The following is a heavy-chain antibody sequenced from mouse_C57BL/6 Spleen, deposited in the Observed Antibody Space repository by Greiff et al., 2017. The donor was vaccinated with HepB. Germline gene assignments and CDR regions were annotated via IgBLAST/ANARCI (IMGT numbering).Heavy chain of an antibody. V-gene: IGHV2-2*01. CDR3: ARNYPSTVVGYYAMDY. D-gene: IGHD1-1*01. J-gene: IGHJ4*01. Sequence: QVQLQQSGPGLVQPSQSLSITCTVSGFSLTSYGVHWVRQSPGKGLEWLGVIWSGGSTDYNAAFISRLSISKDNSKSQVFFKMNSLQADDTAIYYFARNYPSTVVGYYAMDYWGQGTSVTVSS. CDR2: IWSGGST. CDR1: GFSLTSYG.